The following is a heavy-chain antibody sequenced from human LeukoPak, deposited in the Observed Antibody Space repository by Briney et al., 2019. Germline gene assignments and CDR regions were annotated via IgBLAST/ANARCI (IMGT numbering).Heavy chain of an antibody. J-gene: IGHJ4*02. CDR1: GGSINNYY. CDR3: ASGTRYYYDTTGYYYFTL. V-gene: IGHV4-59*01. D-gene: IGHD3-22*01. Sequence: SETLSLTCTVSGGSINNYYWSWIRQSPGKGLEWIGYIYYSGITNYNPSLKSRVTISVDTSKNQFSLNLNFVTAADTAVYYCASGTRYYYDTTGYYYFTLWGRGALVTVSS. CDR2: IYYSGIT.